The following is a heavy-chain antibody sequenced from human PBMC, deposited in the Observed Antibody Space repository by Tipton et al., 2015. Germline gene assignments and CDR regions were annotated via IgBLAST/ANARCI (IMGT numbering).Heavy chain of an antibody. Sequence: TLSLTCTVSGGSISNYYWSWIRQPPGKGLEWIGYIYYSGSTNYNPSLKSRVTISVDTSKNQFSLKLSSVTAADTAVYYCVRGGNNWLDPWGQGTLVTVSS. CDR3: VRGGNNWLDP. CDR2: IYYSGST. V-gene: IGHV4-59*01. J-gene: IGHJ5*02. CDR1: GGSISNYY. D-gene: IGHD2-15*01.